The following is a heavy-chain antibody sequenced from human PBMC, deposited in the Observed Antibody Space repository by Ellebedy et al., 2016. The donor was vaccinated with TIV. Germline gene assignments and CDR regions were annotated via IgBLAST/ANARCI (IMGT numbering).Heavy chain of an antibody. CDR2: IYYSGST. CDR1: GGSISSGGYY. Sequence: MPSETLSLTCTVSGGSISSGGYYWSWIRQHPGKGLEWIGCIYYSGSTYYNPSLKSRVTISVDTSKNQFSLKLGSVTAADTAVYYCARGGSTMIVVEAHWYFDLWGRGTLVTVSS. V-gene: IGHV4-31*03. D-gene: IGHD3-22*01. J-gene: IGHJ2*01. CDR3: ARGGSTMIVVEAHWYFDL.